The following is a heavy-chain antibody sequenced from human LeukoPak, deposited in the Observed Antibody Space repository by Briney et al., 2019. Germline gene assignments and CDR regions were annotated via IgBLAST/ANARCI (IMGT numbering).Heavy chain of an antibody. D-gene: IGHD1-26*01. J-gene: IGHJ4*02. CDR3: ARVDRVGASRGCDY. Sequence: ASVKVSCKASGYTFTSYGISWVRQAPGQGLEWMGWISAYNGNTNYAQKLQGRVTMTTDTSTSTGYMELRSLRSGDTAVYYCARVDRVGASRGCDYWGQGTLVTVSS. V-gene: IGHV1-18*01. CDR1: GYTFTSYG. CDR2: ISAYNGNT.